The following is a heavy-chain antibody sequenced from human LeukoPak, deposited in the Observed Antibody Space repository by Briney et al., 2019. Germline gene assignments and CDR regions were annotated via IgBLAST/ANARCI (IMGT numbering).Heavy chain of an antibody. CDR2: IYTSGST. J-gene: IGHJ6*02. Sequence: SETLSLTCTVSGGSISSYYWSWIRQPAGKGLEWIGRIYTSGSTNYNPSLKSRVTISVGTSKNQFSLKLSSVTAADTAVYYCARVRYCSSTSCYAYYYYYYGMDVWGQGTTVTVSS. D-gene: IGHD2-2*01. CDR3: ARVRYCSSTSCYAYYYYYYGMDV. CDR1: GGSISSYY. V-gene: IGHV4-4*07.